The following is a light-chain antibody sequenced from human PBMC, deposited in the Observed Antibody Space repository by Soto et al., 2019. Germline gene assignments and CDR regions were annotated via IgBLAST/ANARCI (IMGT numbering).Light chain of an antibody. Sequence: QSVLTQPPPVSGAPGQRVTISCTGSSSNIGAGYDVHWYQQLPGTAPKLLIYGNSNRPSGVPDRFSGSKSGTSASLAITGLQAEDEADYYCQSYDSSLSGNVFGTGTKVTVL. V-gene: IGLV1-40*01. CDR2: GNS. J-gene: IGLJ1*01. CDR1: SSNIGAGYD. CDR3: QSYDSSLSGNV.